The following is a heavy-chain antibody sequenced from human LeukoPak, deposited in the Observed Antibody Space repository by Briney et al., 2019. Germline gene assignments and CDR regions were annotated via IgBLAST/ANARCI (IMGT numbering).Heavy chain of an antibody. CDR3: ARDAPNIVVVPAATSYYYYGMDV. V-gene: IGHV4-30-2*01. Sequence: PSQTLSLTCAVSGGSISSGGYSWSWIRQPPGKGLEWIGYIYHSGSTYYNPSLKSRVTISVDRSKNQFSLKLSSVTAADTAVYYCARDAPNIVVVPAATSYYYYGMDVWGQGTTVTVSS. J-gene: IGHJ6*02. CDR1: GGSISSGGYS. D-gene: IGHD2-2*01. CDR2: IYHSGST.